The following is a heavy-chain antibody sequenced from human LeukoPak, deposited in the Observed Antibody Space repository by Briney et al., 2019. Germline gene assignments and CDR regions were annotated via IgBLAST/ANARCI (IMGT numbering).Heavy chain of an antibody. D-gene: IGHD6-19*01. J-gene: IGHJ4*02. CDR3: AKDLGSGWYYFDN. CDR2: IWYDGSEK. CDR1: GFTFRTYG. Sequence: RGSLRLSCAASGFTFRTYGMHWGRQAPGKGLEWVAVIWYDGSEKYYTDSVKGRFTISRDNFKNTLYLQMDSLRVEDTAVYYCAKDLGSGWYYFDNWGQGTLVTVSS. V-gene: IGHV3-33*06.